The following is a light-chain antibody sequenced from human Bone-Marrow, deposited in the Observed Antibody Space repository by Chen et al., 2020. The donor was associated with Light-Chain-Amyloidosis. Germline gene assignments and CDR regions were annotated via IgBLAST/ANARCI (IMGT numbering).Light chain of an antibody. CDR2: GAS. V-gene: IGKV3-20*01. J-gene: IGKJ1*01. CDR1: QSVSSSY. CDR3: QQYGSSLWT. Sequence: EIVLTQSPGTLSLSPGGRATLSCSASQSVSSSYLAWYQQKPGQAPRLLIYGASSRATGIPDRFSGSGSGTDFTLTVSRLEPEDFAVYYCQQYGSSLWTFGQGTKVEIK.